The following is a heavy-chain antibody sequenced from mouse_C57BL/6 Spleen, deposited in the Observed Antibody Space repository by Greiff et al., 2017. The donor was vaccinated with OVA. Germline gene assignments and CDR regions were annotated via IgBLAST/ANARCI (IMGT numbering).Heavy chain of an antibody. Sequence: VQLQQSGAELVRPGASVKLSCTASGFNIKDDYMHWVKQRPEQGLEWIGWIDPENGDTEYASKFQGKATITADTSSNTAYLQLSSLTSEDTAVYYCTTQTAQATAWCAYWGQGTLVTVSA. J-gene: IGHJ3*01. V-gene: IGHV14-4*01. CDR3: TTQTAQATAWCAY. CDR1: GFNIKDDY. CDR2: IDPENGDT. D-gene: IGHD3-2*02.